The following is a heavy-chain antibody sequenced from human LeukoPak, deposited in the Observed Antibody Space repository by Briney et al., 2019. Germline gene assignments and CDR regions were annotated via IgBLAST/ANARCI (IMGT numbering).Heavy chain of an antibody. CDR1: GFTFSSYA. V-gene: IGHV3-23*01. D-gene: IGHD3-3*01. Sequence: GGSLRLSCVGPGFTFSSYAMSWVRQAPGRGLEWVSDISGGGDIGDSTAYEYSVKGRFTITRDNSRNTLYLEMNSLRAEDTAVYYCAKDLRMRVGPPLWGQGTQVTASS. J-gene: IGHJ4*02. CDR2: ISGGGDIGDST. CDR3: AKDLRMRVGPPL.